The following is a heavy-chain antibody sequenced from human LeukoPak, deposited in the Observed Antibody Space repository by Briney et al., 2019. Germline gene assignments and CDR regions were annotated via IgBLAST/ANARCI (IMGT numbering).Heavy chain of an antibody. J-gene: IGHJ4*02. CDR3: ARDRRDGYNLYYFDL. Sequence: SETPSLTCTVSGGSIYSGSYYWSWIRQPAGKGLEWIERIYTSGSTNYNPSLKSRVTISVDTSKNQFSLKLSSVTAADTAVYYCARDRRDGYNLYYFDLWGQGTLVTVSS. CDR1: GGSIYSGSYY. V-gene: IGHV4-61*02. D-gene: IGHD5-24*01. CDR2: IYTSGST.